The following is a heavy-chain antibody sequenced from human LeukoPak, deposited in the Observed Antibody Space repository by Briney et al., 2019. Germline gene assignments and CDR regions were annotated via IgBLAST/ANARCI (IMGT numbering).Heavy chain of an antibody. V-gene: IGHV4-30-2*01. Sequence: SETLSLTCTVSGCSISSGGFSWSWIRQPPGKGLEWIGYIHHSESTYYIPSLESRVTISIDRSENQFSLNLTSVTAADSAVYYCARGRDGYINYWGQGTLVTVSS. J-gene: IGHJ4*02. CDR2: IHHSEST. CDR3: ARGRDGYINY. CDR1: GCSISSGGFS. D-gene: IGHD5-24*01.